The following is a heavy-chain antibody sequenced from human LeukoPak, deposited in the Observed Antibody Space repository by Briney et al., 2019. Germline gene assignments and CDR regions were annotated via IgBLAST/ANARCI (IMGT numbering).Heavy chain of an antibody. V-gene: IGHV4-34*01. Sequence: SEPLSLTCAVYGGSFSGYYWSWIRQPPGKGLEWIGEINHSGSTNYNPSLKSRVTISVDTSKNQFSLKMSSVTAADTAVYYCARAIYRGSRFDYWGQGTLVTVSS. CDR1: GGSFSGYY. CDR2: INHSGST. CDR3: ARAIYRGSRFDY. D-gene: IGHD1-26*01. J-gene: IGHJ4*02.